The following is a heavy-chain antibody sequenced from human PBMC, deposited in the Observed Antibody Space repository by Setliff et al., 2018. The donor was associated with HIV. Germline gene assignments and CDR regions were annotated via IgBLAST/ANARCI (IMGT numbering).Heavy chain of an antibody. CDR1: GGFFSGYY. V-gene: IGHV4-34*01. Sequence: PSETLSLTCADYGGFFSGYYWSWIRQPPGKGLEWIGEINHSGSTNYNPSLKSRVTISVDTSKNQFSLKLSSVTAADTAVYYCARDFCSSTTCTNWFHPWGQGTLVTVSS. D-gene: IGHD2-2*01. CDR2: INHSGST. CDR3: ARDFCSSTTCTNWFHP. J-gene: IGHJ5*02.